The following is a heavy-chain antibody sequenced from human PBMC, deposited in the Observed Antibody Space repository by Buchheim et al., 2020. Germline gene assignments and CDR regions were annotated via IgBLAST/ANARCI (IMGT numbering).Heavy chain of an antibody. CDR3: GRHLAVAKIGPIDY. CDR2: IDLRDSYT. Sequence: EVQLVQSGAEVKKPGESLRISCKGSGSTFTSYWISWVRQMPGKGLEWMARIDLRDSYTNYSPSLQGHVTISADESKTTAYLQWSGLKASDTAMYYCGRHLAVAKIGPIDYWGQGTL. D-gene: IGHD6-19*01. V-gene: IGHV5-10-1*03. J-gene: IGHJ4*02. CDR1: GSTFTSYW.